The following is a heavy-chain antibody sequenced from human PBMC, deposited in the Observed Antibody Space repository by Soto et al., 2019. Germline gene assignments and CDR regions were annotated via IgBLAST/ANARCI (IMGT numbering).Heavy chain of an antibody. CDR2: ISTYNGNT. J-gene: IGHJ4*02. CDR3: AREMVRGVGSDY. D-gene: IGHD3-10*01. V-gene: IGHV1-18*01. Sequence: ASVKVSCKASGYTFTSYGISWVRQAPGQGLEWMGWISTYNGNTKYAQKLQGRVTMTTDTSASTAYMELRSLRSDDTAVFYCAREMVRGVGSDYWGQGTLVTVSS. CDR1: GYTFTSYG.